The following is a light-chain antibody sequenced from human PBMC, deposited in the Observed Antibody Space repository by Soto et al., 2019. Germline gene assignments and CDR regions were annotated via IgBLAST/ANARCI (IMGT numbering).Light chain of an antibody. Sequence: QSALTQPASVSGSPGQSITISCTGTSSDVGRYNYVSWYQQHPGKAPKLIIYDVSNRPSGVSNRFSGSKSGNTASLTISGLQAEDEADYYCHSYTSSSTYVFGTGAKVTVL. CDR2: DVS. CDR3: HSYTSSSTYV. V-gene: IGLV2-14*01. J-gene: IGLJ1*01. CDR1: SSDVGRYNY.